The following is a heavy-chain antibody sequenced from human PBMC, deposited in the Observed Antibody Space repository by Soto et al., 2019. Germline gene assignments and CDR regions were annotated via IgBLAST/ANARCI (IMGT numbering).Heavy chain of an antibody. J-gene: IGHJ5*02. D-gene: IGHD3-22*01. Sequence: QVQLVQSGAEVKKPGSSVKVSCKASGGTFSTYTITWVRQAPGQGLEWMGRIIPIIGIINYAQKFQGRVTITADKFTGTAYMELTRLRSDDTAVYYCAGDPASHYNDRHASSYPWGQGTLVTVSS. V-gene: IGHV1-69*08. CDR2: IIPIIGII. CDR3: AGDPASHYNDRHASSYP. CDR1: GGTFSTYT.